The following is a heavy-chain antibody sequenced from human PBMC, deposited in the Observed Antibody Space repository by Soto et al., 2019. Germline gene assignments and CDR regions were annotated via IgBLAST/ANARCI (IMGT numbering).Heavy chain of an antibody. J-gene: IGHJ4*02. V-gene: IGHV3-11*04. Sequence: GGSLRLSCAASGFTFSDYYMSWIRQAPGKGLEWVSYISSSGSTKYYADSVKGRFTISRDNAKNSLYLQMNSLRAEDTAVYYYAKERVEMVKRDGVDYWGQGTLVTVSS. CDR1: GFTFSDYY. CDR2: ISSSGSTK. D-gene: IGHD5-18*01. CDR3: AKERVEMVKRDGVDY.